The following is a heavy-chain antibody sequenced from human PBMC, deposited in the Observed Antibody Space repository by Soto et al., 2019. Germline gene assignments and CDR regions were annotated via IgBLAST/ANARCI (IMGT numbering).Heavy chain of an antibody. D-gene: IGHD6-13*01. CDR3: ARDSSSWYGGFDY. CDR2: IYWDDDK. Sequence: QITLKESGPTLVKPTQTLTLTCTFSGFSLSTSGVGVGWIRQPPGKDLEWLPLIYWDDDKRYSPSLKSRLTITTDASNNKVVLTMANMHPVDKATYYCARDSSSWYGGFDYWGQGTLVTVSS. J-gene: IGHJ4*02. V-gene: IGHV2-5*02. CDR1: GFSLSTSGVG.